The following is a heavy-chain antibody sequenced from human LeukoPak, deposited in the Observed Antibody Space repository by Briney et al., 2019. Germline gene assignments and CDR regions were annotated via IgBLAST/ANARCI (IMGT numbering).Heavy chain of an antibody. CDR2: LYHSGST. CDR3: AREPYYYDSSGYSVDY. Sequence: SETLSLTCTVSGYSISSGYYWGWIRQPPGKGLEWIGSLYHSGSTYYNPSLKSRVTISVDTSKNQFSLKLSSVTAADTAVYYCAREPYYYDSSGYSVDYWGQGTLVTVSS. D-gene: IGHD3-22*01. CDR1: GYSISSGYY. V-gene: IGHV4-38-2*02. J-gene: IGHJ4*02.